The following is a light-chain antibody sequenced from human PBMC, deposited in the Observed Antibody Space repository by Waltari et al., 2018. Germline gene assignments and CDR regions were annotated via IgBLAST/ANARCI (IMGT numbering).Light chain of an antibody. Sequence: EIVMTQSPATLSVSPGDRAVLSCRASQSLTTNLPWYQQKPGHAPRLLIDGASTRATNIPARFSGSGSGTEFNLTLSSLQSEDFAVYYCHQYNNGPPYNFGQGTKLEI. CDR3: HQYNNGPPYN. CDR2: GAS. V-gene: IGKV3-15*01. J-gene: IGKJ2*01. CDR1: QSLTTN.